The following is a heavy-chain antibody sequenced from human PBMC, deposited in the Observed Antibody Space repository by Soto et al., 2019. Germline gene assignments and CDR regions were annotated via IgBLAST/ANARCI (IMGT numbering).Heavy chain of an antibody. CDR3: ARRARPDFYYMDV. CDR2: ISSNGVGT. J-gene: IGHJ6*03. V-gene: IGHV3-64*01. Sequence: EVQLVESGGGLAQPGGSLRLSCAASGFTLSGYAMDWVRQAPGKGLEYVSGISSNGVGTYYANSVQGRFTISRDNTKNTVYLQMGSLRPEDMAVYYCARRARPDFYYMDVWGKGTTVTVS. D-gene: IGHD6-6*01. CDR1: GFTLSGYA.